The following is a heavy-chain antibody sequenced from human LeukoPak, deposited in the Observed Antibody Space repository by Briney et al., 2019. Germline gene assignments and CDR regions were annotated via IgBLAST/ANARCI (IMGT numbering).Heavy chain of an antibody. CDR1: GGSISSYY. V-gene: IGHV4-59*01. D-gene: IGHD3-22*01. CDR3: ARDRTGDGDYDYYFDY. J-gene: IGHJ4*02. CDR2: IYYSGST. Sequence: SETLSLTCTVSGGSISSYYWSWLRQPPGKGLEWIGHIYYSGSTNYNPSLKSRVTISVDTSKNQFSLKLSSVTAADTAVYYCARDRTGDGDYDYYFDYWGQGTLVTVST.